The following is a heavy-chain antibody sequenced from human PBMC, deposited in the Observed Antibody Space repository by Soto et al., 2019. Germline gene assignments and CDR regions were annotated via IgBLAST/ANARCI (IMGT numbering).Heavy chain of an antibody. D-gene: IGHD3-3*01. CDR2: IWYDGSNK. J-gene: IGHJ6*02. V-gene: IGHV3-33*01. Sequence: PGGSLRLSCAASGFTFSSYGMHWVRQAPGKGLEWVAVIWYDGSNKYYADSVKGRFTISRDNSKNTLYLQMNSLRAEDTAVYYYATGLRFLEWLPPHYGMDVWGQGTTVTVSS. CDR3: ATGLRFLEWLPPHYGMDV. CDR1: GFTFSSYG.